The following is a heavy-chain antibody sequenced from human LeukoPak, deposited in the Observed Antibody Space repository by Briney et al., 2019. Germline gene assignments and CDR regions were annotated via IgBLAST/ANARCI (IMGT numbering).Heavy chain of an antibody. D-gene: IGHD3-22*01. CDR1: GFTFSSHA. CDR2: VSGGGGTT. CDR3: AKVNLRYYYDSSGKNNWFDP. J-gene: IGHJ5*02. V-gene: IGHV3-23*01. Sequence: GGSLRLSCAASGFTFSSHAVSWVRQPPGKGLEWVSSVSGGGGTTYYADSVKGRFTISRDNSKNTLYLQMNSLRAEDTAVYYCAKVNLRYYYDSSGKNNWFDPWGQGTLVTVSS.